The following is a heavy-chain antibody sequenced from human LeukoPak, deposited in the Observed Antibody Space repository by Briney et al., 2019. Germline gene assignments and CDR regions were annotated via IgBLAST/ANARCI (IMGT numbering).Heavy chain of an antibody. Sequence: GGSLRLSCAASGFTFSSYSMNWVRQAPGKGLEWVSSISSSSSYIYYADSVKGRFTISRDNAKNSLYLQMDSLRAEDTAVYYCARAPLEIVAIDYWGQGTLVTVSS. CDR1: GFTFSSYS. J-gene: IGHJ4*02. CDR2: ISSSSSYI. D-gene: IGHD5-12*01. CDR3: ARAPLEIVAIDY. V-gene: IGHV3-21*01.